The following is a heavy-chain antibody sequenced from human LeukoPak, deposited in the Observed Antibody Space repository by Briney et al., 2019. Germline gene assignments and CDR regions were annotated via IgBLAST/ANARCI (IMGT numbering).Heavy chain of an antibody. CDR2: IYYSGST. Sequence: SETLSLTCTVSGGSVSSGSYYWSWIRQPPGKGLEWIGYIYYSGSTNYNPSLKSRVTISVDTSKNQFSLRLTSVTAADTAVYFCARDRRNGYTFFDYWGQGTLVTVSS. CDR1: GGSVSSGSYY. V-gene: IGHV4-61*01. J-gene: IGHJ4*02. D-gene: IGHD5-24*01. CDR3: ARDRRNGYTFFDY.